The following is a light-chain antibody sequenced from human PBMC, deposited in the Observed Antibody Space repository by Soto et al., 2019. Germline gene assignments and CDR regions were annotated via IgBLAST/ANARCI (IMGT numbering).Light chain of an antibody. CDR2: AAS. CDR3: QQSYGTPIT. CDR1: QGISSY. Sequence: IRMTQSPSSFSASTGDRVTITCRASQGISSYLAWYQQKPGKAPKLLIYAASTLQSGVPSRFSGSGSGTDFTLTITSLQPEDFATYYCQQSYGTPITFGQGTRLEI. V-gene: IGKV1-8*01. J-gene: IGKJ5*01.